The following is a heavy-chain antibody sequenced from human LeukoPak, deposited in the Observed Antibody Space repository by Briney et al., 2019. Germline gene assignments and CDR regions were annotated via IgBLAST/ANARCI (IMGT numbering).Heavy chain of an antibody. CDR2: ISSSSSTI. J-gene: IGHJ4*02. CDR3: ASAYYYGSGRPPGY. V-gene: IGHV3-48*04. D-gene: IGHD3-10*01. Sequence: GGSLRLSCAASGFTFSSYSMNWVRQAPGKGLEWVSYISSSSSTIYYADSVKGRFTISRDNAKNSLYLQMNSLRAEDTAVYYCASAYYYGSGRPPGYWGQGTLVTVSS. CDR1: GFTFSSYS.